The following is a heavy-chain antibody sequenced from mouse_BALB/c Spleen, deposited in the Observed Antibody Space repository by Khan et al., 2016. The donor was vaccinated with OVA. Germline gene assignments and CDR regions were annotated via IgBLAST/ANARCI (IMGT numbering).Heavy chain of an antibody. V-gene: IGHV1-9*01. D-gene: IGHD4-1*01. Sequence: QVQLKQSGAELMKPGASVKISCKATGYTFSSYWIEWVKQRPGHGLEWIGEFLPGRGTINYNEKFRGKATFTAETSSNIVYMQLNSLTSEDSAVFYCARGAGTTYGMDYWGQGTSVTVSS. CDR1: GYTFSSYW. CDR3: ARGAGTTYGMDY. J-gene: IGHJ4*01. CDR2: FLPGRGTI.